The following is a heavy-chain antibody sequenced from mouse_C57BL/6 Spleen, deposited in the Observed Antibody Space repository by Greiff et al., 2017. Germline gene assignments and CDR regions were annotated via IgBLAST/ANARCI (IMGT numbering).Heavy chain of an antibody. CDR2: IYPGVGDT. V-gene: IGHV1-82*01. D-gene: IGHD1-1*01. CDR1: GYAFSSSW. CDR3: ASTVVAPYYAMDD. Sequence: QVQLQQSGPELVKPGASVKISCKASGYAFSSSWMTWVKQRPGKGLEWIGRIYPGVGDTNYNGKFKGKATLTADKSSSTAYMQLSSLTSEDSAVYFCASTVVAPYYAMDDWGQGTSVTVSS. J-gene: IGHJ4*01.